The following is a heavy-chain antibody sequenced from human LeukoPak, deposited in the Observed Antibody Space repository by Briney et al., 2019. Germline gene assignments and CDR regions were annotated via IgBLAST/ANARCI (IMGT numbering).Heavy chain of an antibody. J-gene: IGHJ4*02. D-gene: IGHD5-12*01. Sequence: GGSLRLSCAASGFTFSSYSMSWVRQAPGKGLEWVANIKQDGSEKYYVDSVKGRFTISRDNAKNSLYLQMNSLRAEDTAVYYCARGGYEKYYFDYWGQGTLVTVSS. CDR3: ARGGYEKYYFDY. V-gene: IGHV3-7*04. CDR2: IKQDGSEK. CDR1: GFTFSSYS.